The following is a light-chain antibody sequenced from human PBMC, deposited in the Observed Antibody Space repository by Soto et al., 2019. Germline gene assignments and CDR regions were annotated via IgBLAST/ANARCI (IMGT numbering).Light chain of an antibody. CDR2: DAS. CDR3: QQYDNLPLT. Sequence: DIQMTQSPSSLSASVGDRVTITCQASQDISNYLNWYQQKPGKAPKLLIYDASNLETGVPSRFSGSRYGTDITFTISSLQPEDISTYYCQQYDNLPLTFRGGTKVEIK. V-gene: IGKV1-33*01. J-gene: IGKJ4*01. CDR1: QDISNY.